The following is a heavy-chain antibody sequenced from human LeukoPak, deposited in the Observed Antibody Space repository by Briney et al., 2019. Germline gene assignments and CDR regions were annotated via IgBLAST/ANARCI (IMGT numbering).Heavy chain of an antibody. D-gene: IGHD1-26*01. CDR2: IIPNFGTA. Sequence: GASVKVSCKASGGTFSSYAISWVRQAPGQGLEWMGGIIPNFGTANYAQKFQGRVTITADESTSTAYMELSSLRSEDTAVYYCARGGASGSYPYYFDYWGQGTLVTVSS. CDR3: ARGGASGSYPYYFDY. V-gene: IGHV1-69*13. J-gene: IGHJ4*02. CDR1: GGTFSSYA.